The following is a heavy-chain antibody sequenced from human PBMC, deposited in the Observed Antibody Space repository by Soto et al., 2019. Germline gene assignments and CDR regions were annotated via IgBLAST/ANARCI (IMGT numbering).Heavy chain of an antibody. CDR2: IHNTGTT. D-gene: IGHD4-17*01. CDR1: GESLSGYS. CDR3: ANYGDYGWYFDL. V-gene: IGHV4-34*01. J-gene: IGHJ2*01. Sequence: QVQLQQWGAGLLKPSETLSLTCAVYGESLSGYSWSWIRQPPGKGLEWIGEIHNTGTTNYNPSLERLLTMSVDTAKNQFSLKLSSVTAADTAVYYCANYGDYGWYFDLWGRGTLVTVSS.